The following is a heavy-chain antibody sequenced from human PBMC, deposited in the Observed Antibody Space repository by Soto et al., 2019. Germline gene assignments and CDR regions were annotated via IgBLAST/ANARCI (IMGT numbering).Heavy chain of an antibody. CDR3: ARVGGGWLVRKDYYYYMDV. D-gene: IGHD6-19*01. J-gene: IGHJ6*03. CDR2: IYYSGST. V-gene: IGHV4-59*01. Sequence: SETLSLTCTVSGGSISSYYWSWIRQPPGKGLEWIGYIYYSGSTNYNPSLKSRVTISVDTSKNQFSLKLSSVTAADTAVYYCARVGGGWLVRKDYYYYMDVWGKGTTVTVSS. CDR1: GGSISSYY.